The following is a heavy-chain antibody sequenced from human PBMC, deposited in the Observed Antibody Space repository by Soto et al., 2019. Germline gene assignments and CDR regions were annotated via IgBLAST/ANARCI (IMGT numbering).Heavy chain of an antibody. J-gene: IGHJ6*03. CDR3: ANLAKNYYHYMDV. D-gene: IGHD1-26*01. V-gene: IGHV3-11*01. Sequence: QVQLVESGGGLVKPGGSLRLSCAACGFSFSDYYMSWMRQAPGKGLEWVALISTSGSSTDYADSVKGRFTICRDNAKNSLSLQMNSLRAEDTAVYYCANLAKNYYHYMDVWGKGTTVTVSS. CDR2: ISTSGSST. CDR1: GFSFSDYY.